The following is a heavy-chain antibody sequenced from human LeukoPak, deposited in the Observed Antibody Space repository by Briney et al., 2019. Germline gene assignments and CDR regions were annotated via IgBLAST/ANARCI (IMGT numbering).Heavy chain of an antibody. CDR2: SSSAGST. J-gene: IGHJ5*01. CDR1: GFTFYKNA. D-gene: IGHD2/OR15-2a*01. CDR3: KKDNSTWDLVILFDS. Sequence: PGGSLRLSCADSGFTFYKNAMSAVRQAPGKGLEWVASSSAGSTYYADSVEGRFTISRGNFKDTLYLEMNSLRAEDTDISYYKKDNSTWDLVILFDSWGQGTPVTVSS. V-gene: IGHV3-23*01.